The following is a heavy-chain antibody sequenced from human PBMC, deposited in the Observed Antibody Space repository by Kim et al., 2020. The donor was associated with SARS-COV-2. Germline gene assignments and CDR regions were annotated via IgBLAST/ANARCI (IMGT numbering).Heavy chain of an antibody. Sequence: GGSLRLSCAASGFTFSSYAMSWVRQAPGNGLEWVSAISGSGGSTYYADSVKGRFTISRDNSKNTLYLQMNSLRAEDTAVYYCAKDFLGGDFWSGYYYSYYYYGMDVWGQGTTVTVSS. CDR2: ISGSGGST. V-gene: IGHV3-23*01. CDR3: AKDFLGGDFWSGYYYSYYYYGMDV. D-gene: IGHD3-3*01. CDR1: GFTFSSYA. J-gene: IGHJ6*02.